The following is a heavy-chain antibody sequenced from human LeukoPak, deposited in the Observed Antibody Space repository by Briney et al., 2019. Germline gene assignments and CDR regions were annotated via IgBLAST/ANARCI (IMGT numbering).Heavy chain of an antibody. Sequence: GGSLRLSCAASGFTFSNAWMSWVRQAPGKGLEWVGRIKSKTDSGTTDYAAPVKGRFTISRDDSINTLYLQMNSLKTEDTAVYYCTTVSIAVAGRAFYYYYGMDVWGKGTTVTVSS. V-gene: IGHV3-15*01. CDR1: GFTFSNAW. CDR3: TTVSIAVAGRAFYYYYGMDV. D-gene: IGHD6-19*01. CDR2: IKSKTDSGTT. J-gene: IGHJ6*04.